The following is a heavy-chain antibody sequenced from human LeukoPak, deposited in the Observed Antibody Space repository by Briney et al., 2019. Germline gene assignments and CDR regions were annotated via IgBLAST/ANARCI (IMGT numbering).Heavy chain of an antibody. Sequence: GASVKVSCKASGYTFTSYYMHWVREAPGQGLEWMGIINPSGGSTSYAQKFQGRVTMTRDTSTSTVYMELSSLRSEDTAVYYCARDYCGGDCPPDWGQGTLVTVSS. CDR3: ARDYCGGDCPPD. J-gene: IGHJ1*01. V-gene: IGHV1-46*01. CDR2: INPSGGST. CDR1: GYTFTSYY. D-gene: IGHD2-21*02.